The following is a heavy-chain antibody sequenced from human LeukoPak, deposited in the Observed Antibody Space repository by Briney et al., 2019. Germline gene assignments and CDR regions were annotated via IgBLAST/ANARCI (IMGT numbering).Heavy chain of an antibody. CDR3: ARQSLKDYGSGSYHDAFDI. D-gene: IGHD3-10*01. V-gene: IGHV4-34*01. Sequence: SETLSLTCAVYGGSFSGYYWSWIRQPPGKGLEWIWEINHSGSTNYNPSLKSRVTISLDTSKNQFSLKLSSVTAADTAVYYCARQSLKDYGSGSYHDAFDIWGQGTMVTVSS. CDR2: INHSGST. J-gene: IGHJ3*02. CDR1: GGSFSGYY.